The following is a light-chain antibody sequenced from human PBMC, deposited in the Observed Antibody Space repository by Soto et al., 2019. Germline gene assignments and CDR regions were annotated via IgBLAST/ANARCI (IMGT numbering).Light chain of an antibody. CDR2: KAS. CDR3: QPYNTFPLT. Sequence: DIQMTQSPSTLSASVGDRVTITCRASQSISTWLAWYQQKPGKAPKLLIYKASSLEGGVPSRFSGSGAGSDFNITITSLQPDDCATYYCQPYNTFPLTFGGGTTVEIK. CDR1: QSISTW. V-gene: IGKV1-5*03. J-gene: IGKJ4*01.